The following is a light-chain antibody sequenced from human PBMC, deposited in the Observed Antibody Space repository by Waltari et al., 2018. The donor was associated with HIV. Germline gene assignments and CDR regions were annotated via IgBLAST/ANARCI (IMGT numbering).Light chain of an antibody. CDR3: QTWDTGVII. J-gene: IGLJ2*01. Sequence: QPVLTQWPSAAASLGASVKLTCTLSSGHSDYAIAWHQQYPEKGPRYLSRPNNDGSNYKGDGIPDRFACACAGAERYRIISSLQSGDGADYDCQTWDTGVIIFGGGTKLTAL. CDR2: PNNDGSN. V-gene: IGLV4-69*01. CDR1: SGHSDYA.